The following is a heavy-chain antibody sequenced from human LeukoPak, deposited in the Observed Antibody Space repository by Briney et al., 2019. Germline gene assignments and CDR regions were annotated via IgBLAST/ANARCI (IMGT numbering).Heavy chain of an antibody. D-gene: IGHD6-19*01. Sequence: GSLRLSCXASGFTFSGSAMHWVRQASGKGLEWVGRIRSKANSYATAYTASVKGRFTISRDDSKNTAYLQMNSLKTEDTAVYYCAKDLFSGLSKAVAGTSLDAFDIWGQGTMVTVSS. CDR3: AKDLFSGLSKAVAGTSLDAFDI. CDR1: GFTFSGSA. J-gene: IGHJ3*02. CDR2: IRSKANSYAT. V-gene: IGHV3-73*01.